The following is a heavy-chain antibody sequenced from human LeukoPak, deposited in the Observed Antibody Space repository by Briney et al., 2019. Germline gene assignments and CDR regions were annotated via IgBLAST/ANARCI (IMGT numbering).Heavy chain of an antibody. Sequence: GGSLRLSCAASGFTVSSNYMRWVRQAPGKGLEWVSIIYSDESTYHADSVKGRFTISRDNSKNMLYLQMNGLSAEDTAVYYCQTYYYDNIGYYFVDYWGQGTRVAVSS. V-gene: IGHV3-53*01. CDR1: GFTVSSNY. CDR2: IYSDEST. CDR3: QTYYYDNIGYYFVDY. J-gene: IGHJ4*02. D-gene: IGHD3-22*01.